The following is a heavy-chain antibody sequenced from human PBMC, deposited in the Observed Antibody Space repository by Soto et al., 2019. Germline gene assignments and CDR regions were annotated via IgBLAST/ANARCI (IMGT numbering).Heavy chain of an antibody. V-gene: IGHV3-23*01. J-gene: IGHJ4*02. D-gene: IGHD3-3*01. CDR3: AKDRPYDFWSGYYSHFDS. CDR1: GFTFSSYA. CDR2: ISGSGGSA. Sequence: PGGSLRLSCAASGFTFSSYAMSWVRQAPGKGLEWVSAISGSGGSAYYADSVKGLFTISRDNSRNTLDLQMSSLRAEDTAVYYCAKDRPYDFWSGYYSHFDSWGQGTLVTVSS.